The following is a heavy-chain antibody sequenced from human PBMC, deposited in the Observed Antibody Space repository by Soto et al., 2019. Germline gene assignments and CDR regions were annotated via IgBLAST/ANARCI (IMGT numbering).Heavy chain of an antibody. CDR1: GFTFSSYG. CDR2: ISYDGSNK. J-gene: IGHJ5*02. V-gene: IGHV3-30*18. Sequence: GGSLRLSCAASGFTFSSYGMHWVRQAPGKGLEWVAVISYDGSNKYYADPVKGRFTISRDNSKNTLYLQMNSLRAEDTAVYYCAKGKGLFLDNWFDPWGQGTLVTVS. CDR3: AKGKGLFLDNWFDP. D-gene: IGHD3-22*01.